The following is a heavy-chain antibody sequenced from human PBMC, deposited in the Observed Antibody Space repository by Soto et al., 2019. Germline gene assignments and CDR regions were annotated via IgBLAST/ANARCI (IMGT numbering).Heavy chain of an antibody. V-gene: IGHV4-59*01. CDR3: ASSNIAAAGFYYYGMDV. Sequence: PSETLSLTCTVSGGSISSYYWSWIRQPPGKGLEWIGYIYYSGSTNYNPSLKSRVTISVDTSKNQFSLKLSSVTAADTAVYYCASSNIAAAGFYYYGMDVWGQGNLVT. J-gene: IGHJ6*02. CDR2: IYYSGST. D-gene: IGHD6-13*01. CDR1: GGSISSYY.